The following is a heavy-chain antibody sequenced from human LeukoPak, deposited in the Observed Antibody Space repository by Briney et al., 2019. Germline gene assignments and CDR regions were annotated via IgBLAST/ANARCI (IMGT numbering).Heavy chain of an antibody. CDR3: ARDRVGGSYSGSDY. Sequence: ASVKVSCKASGYTFTDYYMHWVRQAPGQGLEWMGRINPNSGGGTNYAQKFQGRVTMTRDTSISTAYMELSRLRSDDTAVYYCARDRVGGSYSGSDYWGQGTLVTVSS. J-gene: IGHJ4*02. CDR1: GYTFTDYY. V-gene: IGHV1-2*06. D-gene: IGHD1-26*01. CDR2: INPNSGGGT.